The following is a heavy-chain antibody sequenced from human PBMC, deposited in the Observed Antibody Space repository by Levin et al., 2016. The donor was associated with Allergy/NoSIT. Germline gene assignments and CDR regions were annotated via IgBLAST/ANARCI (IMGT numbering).Heavy chain of an antibody. CDR3: ARGTYSSGWFEETDWYFDL. CDR2: IYYSGST. D-gene: IGHD6-19*01. Sequence: WIRQPPGKGLEWIGYIYYSGSTNYNPSLKSRVTISVDTSKNQFSLKLSSVTAADTAVYYCARGTYSSGWFEETDWYFDLWGRGTLVTVSS. V-gene: IGHV4-59*01. J-gene: IGHJ2*01.